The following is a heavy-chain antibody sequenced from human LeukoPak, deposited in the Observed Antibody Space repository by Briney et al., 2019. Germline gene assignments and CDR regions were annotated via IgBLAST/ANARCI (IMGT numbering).Heavy chain of an antibody. D-gene: IGHD3-16*02. CDR3: ARQMITFGGVIGYFQH. CDR2: IYHSGST. CDR1: GDSISSSSYY. V-gene: IGHV4-39*01. J-gene: IGHJ1*01. Sequence: SETLSLTCTISGDSISSSSYYWGWIRQPPGKGLEWIGSIYHSGSTYYNPSLKSRVTISVDTSKNQFSLKLSSVTAADTAVYYCARQMITFGGVIGYFQHWGQGTLVTVSS.